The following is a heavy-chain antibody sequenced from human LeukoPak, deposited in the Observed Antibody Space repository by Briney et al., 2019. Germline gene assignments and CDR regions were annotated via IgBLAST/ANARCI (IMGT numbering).Heavy chain of an antibody. CDR1: GGSFSGYY. Sequence: SETLSLTCAVYGGSFSGYYWSWIRQPPGKGLEWIGEINHSGSTNYNPSLKSRVTISVDTSKNQFSLKLSSVTAADTAVYYCARVGSIAAAGVDWGQGTLVTVSS. CDR3: ARVGSIAAAGVD. V-gene: IGHV4-34*01. CDR2: INHSGST. J-gene: IGHJ4*02. D-gene: IGHD6-13*01.